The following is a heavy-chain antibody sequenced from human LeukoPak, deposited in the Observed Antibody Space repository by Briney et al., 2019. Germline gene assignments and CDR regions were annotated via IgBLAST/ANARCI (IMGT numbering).Heavy chain of an antibody. V-gene: IGHV4-61*08. D-gene: IGHD5-12*01. J-gene: IGHJ3*02. Sequence: SETLSLTCTVSGGSVSSGGYYWSWIRQPPGKGLEWIGEINHSGSTNYNPSLKSRVTISVDTSKNQFSLKLSSVTAADTAVYYCARLALAPDAFDIWGQGTMVTVSS. CDR2: INHSGST. CDR3: ARLALAPDAFDI. CDR1: GGSVSSGGYY.